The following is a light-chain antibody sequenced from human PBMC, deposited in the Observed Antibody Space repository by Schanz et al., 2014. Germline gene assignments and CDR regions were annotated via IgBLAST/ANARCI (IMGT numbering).Light chain of an antibody. CDR3: SSYAGSDPIV. V-gene: IGLV2-18*02. Sequence: QSALTQPPSVSGSPGQSVTISCTGTGSDIGAYNRVTWYRQPPGSAPQVILYEVTNRPSGVPDRFSGSKSGNTASLTVSGLQAEDEGDYYCSSYAGSDPIVFGGGTKLTVL. CDR2: EVT. J-gene: IGLJ3*02. CDR1: GSDIGAYNR.